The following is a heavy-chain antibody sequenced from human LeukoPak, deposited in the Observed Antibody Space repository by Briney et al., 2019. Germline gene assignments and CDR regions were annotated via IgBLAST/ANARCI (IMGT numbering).Heavy chain of an antibody. CDR3: AGGVRFGELFRRPHYYYGMDV. V-gene: IGHV4-59*01. CDR2: IYYSGST. D-gene: IGHD3-10*01. Sequence: ASETLSLTCTVSGGSISSYYWSWIRQPPGKGLEWIGYIYYSGSTNYNPSLKSRVTISVDTSKNQFSLKLSSVTAADTAVYYCAGGVRFGELFRRPHYYYGMDVWGQGTTVTVSS. CDR1: GGSISSYY. J-gene: IGHJ6*02.